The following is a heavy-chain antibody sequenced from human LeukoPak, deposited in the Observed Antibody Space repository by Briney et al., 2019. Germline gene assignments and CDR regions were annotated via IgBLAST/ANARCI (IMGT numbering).Heavy chain of an antibody. J-gene: IGHJ4*02. V-gene: IGHV3-23*01. Sequence: GGSLRLSCAASGFTFSSSAMTWVRQAPGKGLEWVSTISGGGANTYYVDSVRGRFTISRDNSKNTLYLQVNSLRAEDTAVYFCARGGGYYPIDYWGQGTLVTVSS. D-gene: IGHD2-15*01. CDR2: ISGGGANT. CDR1: GFTFSSSA. CDR3: ARGGGYYPIDY.